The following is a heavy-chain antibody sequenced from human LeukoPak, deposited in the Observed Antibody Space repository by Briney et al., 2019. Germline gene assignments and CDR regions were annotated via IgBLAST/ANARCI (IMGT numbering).Heavy chain of an antibody. CDR1: GGSISSFY. CDR2: IDYSGRT. V-gene: IGHV4-59*01. D-gene: IGHD3-22*01. Sequence: SETLSLTCTVSGGSISSFYWSWIRQPPGKGLEWIGNIDYSGRTKYNPSLKSRVTISVDTSKNQFSLKMTSVSAADTAVYYCARVPYDSSGYPYFDYWGQGTLVTVSS. J-gene: IGHJ4*02. CDR3: ARVPYDSSGYPYFDY.